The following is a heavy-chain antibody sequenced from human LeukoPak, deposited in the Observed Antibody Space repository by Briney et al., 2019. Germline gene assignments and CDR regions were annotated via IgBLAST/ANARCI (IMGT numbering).Heavy chain of an antibody. J-gene: IGHJ4*02. D-gene: IGHD3-10*01. CDR2: IRYDGSNK. Sequence: PGGSLRLSCAASGFTFSSYGMHWVRQAPGKGLEWVAFIRYDGSNKYYADSVKGRVTISRDNSKSTAYMEMNSLRAEDTAVYYCAKVPHRITMVRGVIITDRELDYWGQGTLVTVSS. CDR1: GFTFSSYG. CDR3: AKVPHRITMVRGVIITDRELDY. V-gene: IGHV3-30*02.